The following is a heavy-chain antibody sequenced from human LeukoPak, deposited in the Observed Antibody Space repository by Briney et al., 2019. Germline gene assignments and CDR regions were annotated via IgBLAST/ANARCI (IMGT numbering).Heavy chain of an antibody. CDR3: ARGPYSSSWYRFDY. V-gene: IGHV4-34*01. Sequence: SETLSLTCAVYGGSFSGYYWSWIRQPPGKGLEWIGEINHSGSTNYNPSLKSRVTISVDTSKNQFSLNLSSVTAADTAVYYCARGPYSSSWYRFDYRGKGTLVTVSS. D-gene: IGHD6-13*01. CDR2: INHSGST. CDR1: GGSFSGYY. J-gene: IGHJ4*02.